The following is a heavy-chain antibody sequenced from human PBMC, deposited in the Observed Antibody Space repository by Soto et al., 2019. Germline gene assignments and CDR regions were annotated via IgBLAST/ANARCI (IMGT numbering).Heavy chain of an antibody. CDR3: AKDPATIAVAGTFDY. J-gene: IGHJ4*02. CDR1: GFTFSTYG. Sequence: EVQLLESGGGLVQPGGSLRLSCAASGFTFSTYGMSWVRQAPGKGLEWVSIISGSGGSTYYADTVKGRFTISRDNSKNPLYLQMNSLSAEDTAVYYCAKDPATIAVAGTFDYWCQGTLVIVSS. CDR2: ISGSGGST. V-gene: IGHV3-23*01. D-gene: IGHD6-19*01.